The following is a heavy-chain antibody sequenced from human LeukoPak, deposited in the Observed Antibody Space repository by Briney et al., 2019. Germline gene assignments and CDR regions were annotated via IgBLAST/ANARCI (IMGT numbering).Heavy chain of an antibody. D-gene: IGHD3-22*01. V-gene: IGHV3-23*01. CDR3: AKFARYSSYDTSGYPDY. CDR2: IGGSGGST. Sequence: PGGSLRLSCAASGFTFSSYAMSWVRQTPGKGLEWVSAIGGSGGSTYYADSVKGRFTISRDSSKNTLYLQMNSLRAEDTAVYYCAKFARYSSYDTSGYPDYWGQGTLVTVSS. CDR1: GFTFSSYA. J-gene: IGHJ4*02.